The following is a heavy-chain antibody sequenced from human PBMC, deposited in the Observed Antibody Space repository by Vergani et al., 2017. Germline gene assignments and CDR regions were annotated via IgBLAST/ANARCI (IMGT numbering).Heavy chain of an antibody. D-gene: IGHD1-26*01. J-gene: IGHJ4*02. CDR3: ARKGWELLRGGVYDFDY. CDR2: IKQEGSEK. CDR1: GFTFSSYW. Sequence: EVQLVESGGGLVKPGGSLRLSCAASGFTFSSYWMSWVRQAPGKGLEWMAKIKQEGSEKYYVDYVKGRFTISRDNAKNSLYLQMNSLRAEDTAVYYCARKGWELLRGGVYDFDYWGQGTLVTVSS. V-gene: IGHV3-7*03.